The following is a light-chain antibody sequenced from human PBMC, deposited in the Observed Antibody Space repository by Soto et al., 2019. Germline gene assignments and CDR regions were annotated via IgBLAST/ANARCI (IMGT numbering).Light chain of an antibody. CDR1: QGGSNL. J-gene: IGKJ3*01. CDR2: DAS. V-gene: IGKV3D-11*01. Sequence: EIVLTQSPVTLSLSPGERGTLSWRASQGGSNLLVWRQERPGQAPRFLIYDASSRATAIPARFSGSGPGTDFTLPISSLEPEHFAVYCCQQRSNWPFGPGTQVHIK. CDR3: QQRSNWP.